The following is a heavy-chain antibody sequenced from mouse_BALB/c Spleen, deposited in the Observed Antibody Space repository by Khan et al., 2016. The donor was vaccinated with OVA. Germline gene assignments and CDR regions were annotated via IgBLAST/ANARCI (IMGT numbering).Heavy chain of an antibody. D-gene: IGHD1-1*01. Sequence: QVQLQQSGAELVKAGASVKMSCKASGYTFTSYWMHWVKQRLGQGLAWFAETNPTNGRTYYNEKFKSKATLTVDKSSSTAYMLLSGPTFEDSAVYYGARIKKIVATYFDYWGQGTTLTVSS. CDR2: TNPTNGRT. J-gene: IGHJ2*01. CDR1: GYTFTSYW. V-gene: IGHV1S81*02. CDR3: ARIKKIVATYFDY.